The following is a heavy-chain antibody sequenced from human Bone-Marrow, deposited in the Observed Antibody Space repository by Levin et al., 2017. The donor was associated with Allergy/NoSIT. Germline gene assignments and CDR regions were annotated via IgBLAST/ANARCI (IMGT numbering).Heavy chain of an antibody. J-gene: IGHJ3*02. D-gene: IGHD3-22*01. CDR2: MNPNSGNT. CDR3: ARGGIYYYDSSGYYRGTDAFDI. CDR1: GYTFTSYD. Sequence: ASVKVSCKASGYTFTSYDINWVRQATGQGLEWMGWMNPNSGNTGYAQKFQGRVTMTRNTSISTAYMELSSLRSEDTAVYYCARGGIYYYDSSGYYRGTDAFDIWGQGTMVTVSS. V-gene: IGHV1-8*01.